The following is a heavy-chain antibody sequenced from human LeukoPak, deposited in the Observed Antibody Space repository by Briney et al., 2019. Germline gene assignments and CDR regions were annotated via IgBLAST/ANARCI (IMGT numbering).Heavy chain of an antibody. Sequence: SETLSLTYTVSGYSISSVSYWGWIRQPPGKGLEWIGSIYHSGSTYYNPSLQSRVTISVDTSKNQFSLKLSSVTAADTAVYYCARATGDDYVPHAAFDIWGQGTMVTVSS. CDR1: GYSISSVSY. D-gene: IGHD4/OR15-4a*01. CDR2: IYHSGST. V-gene: IGHV4-38-2*02. J-gene: IGHJ3*02. CDR3: ARATGDDYVPHAAFDI.